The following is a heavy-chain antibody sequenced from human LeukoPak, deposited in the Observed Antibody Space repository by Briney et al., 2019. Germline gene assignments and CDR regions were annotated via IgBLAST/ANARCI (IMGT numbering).Heavy chain of an antibody. CDR1: GFTFGSYT. D-gene: IGHD3-10*01. CDR2: ISSTSTT. J-gene: IGHJ4*02. V-gene: IGHV3-48*02. CDR3: AAAGDY. Sequence: GGSLRLSCAVSGFTFGSYTMNWVRQAPGKGLEWVSHISSTSTTYYADSVKGRFTTSRDNAKNLLYLQTNSLRDEDTAVYYCAAAGDYWGQGTLVTVSS.